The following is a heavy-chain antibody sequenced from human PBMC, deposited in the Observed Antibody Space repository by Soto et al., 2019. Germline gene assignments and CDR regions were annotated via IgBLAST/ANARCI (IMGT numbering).Heavy chain of an antibody. Sequence: QVQLVESGGGVVQPGRSLRLSCAASGFTFSSYGMHWVRQAPGKGLEWVTVIWYDGSNKYYADSVKGRFTISRDNSKNTLYLQMNSLSAEDTAVYYCARDPGGNSLYFDYWGQGTLVTVSS. J-gene: IGHJ4*02. V-gene: IGHV3-33*01. D-gene: IGHD2-21*02. CDR2: IWYDGSNK. CDR1: GFTFSSYG. CDR3: ARDPGGNSLYFDY.